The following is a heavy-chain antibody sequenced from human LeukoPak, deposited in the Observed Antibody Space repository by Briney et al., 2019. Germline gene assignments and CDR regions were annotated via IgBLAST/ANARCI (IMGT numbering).Heavy chain of an antibody. CDR2: IRGSGSTS. CDR3: AKGGKRGYSYGPGYYYGMDV. CDR1: GFTFSSYA. Sequence: GGSLRLSCAASGFTFSSYAMSWVRQAPGKGLEWVSSIRGSGSTSYYADSVKGRFTFSRDNSKNTLYLQMNSLRAEDTAVYYCAKGGKRGYSYGPGYYYGMDVWGQGTTVTVSS. D-gene: IGHD5-18*01. J-gene: IGHJ6*02. V-gene: IGHV3-23*01.